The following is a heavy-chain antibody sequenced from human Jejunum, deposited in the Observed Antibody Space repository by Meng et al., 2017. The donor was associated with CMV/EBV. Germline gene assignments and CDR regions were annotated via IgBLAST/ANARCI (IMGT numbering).Heavy chain of an antibody. D-gene: IGHD2-21*02. V-gene: IGHV3-21*06. CDR1: FSKYS. Sequence: FSKYSINWVRQAPGKGLEWVASITSTSYYTFYADSVKGRFTISRDNAKNSLYLQMDSLRAEDTAVYYCARGLCGADCYSPTYFYLDFWGQGTLVTVSS. CDR2: ITSTSYYT. J-gene: IGHJ4*02. CDR3: ARGLCGADCYSPTYFYLDF.